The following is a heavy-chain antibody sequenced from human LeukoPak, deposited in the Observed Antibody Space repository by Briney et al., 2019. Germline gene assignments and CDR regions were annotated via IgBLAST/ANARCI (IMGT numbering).Heavy chain of an antibody. CDR2: FDPEDGET. D-gene: IGHD2-2*01. Sequence: ASVKVSCKVSGYTLTELSMHWVRQAPGKGLEWMGGFDPEDGETIYAQKFQGRVTMTEDISTDTAYMELSSLRSEDTAVYYCATDGRYQLLSDAFDIWGQGTMVTVSS. J-gene: IGHJ3*02. CDR3: ATDGRYQLLSDAFDI. V-gene: IGHV1-24*01. CDR1: GYTLTELS.